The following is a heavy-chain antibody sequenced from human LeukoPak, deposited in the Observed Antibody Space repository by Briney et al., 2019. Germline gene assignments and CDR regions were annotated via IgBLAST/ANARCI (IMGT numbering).Heavy chain of an antibody. CDR1: GGSISSYY. D-gene: IGHD3-22*01. J-gene: IGHJ6*03. V-gene: IGHV4-59*01. CDR3: ARSSEGRYYYDSSGYSYDYYYMDV. Sequence: SETLSLTCTVSGGSISSYYWSWIRQPPGKGLEWIGYIYYSGSTNYNPSLKSRVTISVDTSKNQFSLKLKSVTAADTAVYYCARSSEGRYYYDSSGYSYDYYYMDVWGKGTTGTISS. CDR2: IYYSGST.